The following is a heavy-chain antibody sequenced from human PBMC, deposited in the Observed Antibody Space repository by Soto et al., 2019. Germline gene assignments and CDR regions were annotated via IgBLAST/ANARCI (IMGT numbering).Heavy chain of an antibody. Sequence: SVKLSCKASGGTFSSYTISSVRQAPGQGLEWMGRIIPILGIANYAQKFQGRVTITADKSTSTAYMELSSLRSEDTAVYYCARDPTYYDILTGYPIPLDYWGQGTLVTVSS. J-gene: IGHJ4*02. CDR2: IIPILGIA. CDR3: ARDPTYYDILTGYPIPLDY. D-gene: IGHD3-9*01. V-gene: IGHV1-69*04. CDR1: GGTFSSYT.